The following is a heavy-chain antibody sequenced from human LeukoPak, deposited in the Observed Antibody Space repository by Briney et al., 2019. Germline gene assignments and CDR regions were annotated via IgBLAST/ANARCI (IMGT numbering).Heavy chain of an antibody. J-gene: IGHJ3*02. V-gene: IGHV3-23*01. CDR3: AKADSSGWVLDAFDI. CDR1: GFTFSSYA. D-gene: IGHD6-19*01. CDR2: ISGSGGST. Sequence: GGSLRLSCAASGFTFSSYAMSWVRQAPGKGLEWVSAISGSGGSTYYADSVKGRFTISRDNSKNTLYPQMNSLRAEDTAVYYCAKADSSGWVLDAFDIWGQGTMVTVSS.